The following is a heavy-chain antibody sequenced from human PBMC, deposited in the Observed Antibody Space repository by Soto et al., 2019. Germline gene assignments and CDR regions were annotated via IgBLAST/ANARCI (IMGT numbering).Heavy chain of an antibody. V-gene: IGHV3-30*18. CDR2: ISYDGINK. Sequence: QVQLVESGGGVVQPGRSLRLSCAASGFTFSSYGMHWVRQAPGKGLEWVAFISYDGINKYYADSVKGRFTISRDNSKNTLYLQMSSLRAEETAVYYCAKDRWVRQIRSYFDYWGQGTLVTVSS. D-gene: IGHD3-10*01. CDR1: GFTFSSYG. CDR3: AKDRWVRQIRSYFDY. J-gene: IGHJ4*02.